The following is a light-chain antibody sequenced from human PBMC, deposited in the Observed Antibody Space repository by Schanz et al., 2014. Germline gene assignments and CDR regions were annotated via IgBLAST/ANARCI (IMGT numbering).Light chain of an antibody. V-gene: IGLV2-14*01. CDR2: DVT. CDR3: SSYASGSSWV. J-gene: IGLJ3*02. Sequence: QSALTQPASVSGSPGQSITISCTGTSSDVGYYNYVSWYQQHPGKAPKLMIYDVTNRPSGVSNRFSGSKSGNTASLTISGLQAEDEAAYYCSSYASGSSWVFGGGTKLTVL. CDR1: SSDVGYYNY.